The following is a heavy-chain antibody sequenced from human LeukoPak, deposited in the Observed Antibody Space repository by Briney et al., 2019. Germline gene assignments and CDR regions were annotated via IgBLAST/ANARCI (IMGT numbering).Heavy chain of an antibody. CDR3: ARRPAGTSFDI. CDR1: GGSISNDY. Sequence: SETLSLTCTVSGGSISNDYWSWIRQPPGKGLEWIGYIYYSGNKNYNPSLKSRVTISVDTSKNQFSLKLSSVTAADTAVYYCARRPAGTSFDIWGQGTMVTVPS. D-gene: IGHD1-7*01. CDR2: IYYSGNK. V-gene: IGHV4-59*08. J-gene: IGHJ3*02.